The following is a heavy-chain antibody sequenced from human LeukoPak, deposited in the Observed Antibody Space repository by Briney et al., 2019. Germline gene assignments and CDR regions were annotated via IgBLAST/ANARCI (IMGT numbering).Heavy chain of an antibody. J-gene: IGHJ4*02. CDR2: ISYSAAGT. CDR3: AKDRMGGVTFFDY. D-gene: IGHD2-21*02. V-gene: IGHV3-23*01. Sequence: SGGSLRLSWAASGFTFNIYAMNWVRQAPGKGLEWISSISYSAAGTYYADSVKGRFSISRDNSKKIVYLQMNSLRAEDTAVYYCAKDRMGGVTFFDYWGQGTLVTVSS. CDR1: GFTFNIYA.